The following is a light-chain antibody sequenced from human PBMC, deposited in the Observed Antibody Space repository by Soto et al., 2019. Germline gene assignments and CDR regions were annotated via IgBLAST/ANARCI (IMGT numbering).Light chain of an antibody. V-gene: IGKV3-11*01. CDR2: DAS. Sequence: EIVLTQSPATLSLSPGEGATLSCRASQSVSSYLAWYQQKPGQAPRLLIYDASNRAAGIPARCSASGSGTDFTLNISSLEPEDFAVYYCQQRSNWPVTFGLGTKVEV. CDR1: QSVSSY. J-gene: IGKJ1*01. CDR3: QQRSNWPVT.